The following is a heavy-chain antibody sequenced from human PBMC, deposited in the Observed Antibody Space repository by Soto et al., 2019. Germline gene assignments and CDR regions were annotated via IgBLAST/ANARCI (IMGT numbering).Heavy chain of an antibody. Sequence: GSLRLSCAASGFTFSSYAMSWVRQAPGKGLEWVSAISGSGGSTYYADSVKGRFTISRDNSKNTLYLQMNSLRAEDTAVYYCAKVWWLRKTFDYWGQGTLVTVSS. V-gene: IGHV3-23*01. CDR2: ISGSGGST. CDR3: AKVWWLRKTFDY. J-gene: IGHJ4*02. CDR1: GFTFSSYA. D-gene: IGHD5-12*01.